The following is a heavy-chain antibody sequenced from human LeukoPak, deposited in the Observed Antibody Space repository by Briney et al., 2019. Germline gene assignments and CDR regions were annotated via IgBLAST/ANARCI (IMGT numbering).Heavy chain of an antibody. J-gene: IGHJ4*02. V-gene: IGHV4-34*12. CDR1: GGSFSGYY. CDR3: ATGATPEYDY. Sequence: SETLSLTCAVYGGSFSGYYSSWIRQPPGKGLEWIGEIIHSGSTNYNPSLKSRVTISVDTSKNQFSLKLSSVTAADTAVYYCATGATPEYDYWGQGTLVTVSS. CDR2: IIHSGST. D-gene: IGHD1-26*01.